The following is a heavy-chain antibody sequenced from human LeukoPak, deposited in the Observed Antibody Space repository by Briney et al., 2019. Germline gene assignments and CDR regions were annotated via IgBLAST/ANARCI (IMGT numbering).Heavy chain of an antibody. J-gene: IGHJ4*02. D-gene: IGHD6-6*01. CDR1: GGSFSGYY. CDR3: ARTKKKAALDY. CDR2: INHSGST. V-gene: IGHV4-34*01. Sequence: SETLSLTCAVYGGSFSGYYWIWIRQPPGKGLEWIGEINHSGSTNYNPSLKSRVTISVDTSKNQFSLKLSSVTAADTAVYYCARTKKKAALDYWGQGTLVTVSS.